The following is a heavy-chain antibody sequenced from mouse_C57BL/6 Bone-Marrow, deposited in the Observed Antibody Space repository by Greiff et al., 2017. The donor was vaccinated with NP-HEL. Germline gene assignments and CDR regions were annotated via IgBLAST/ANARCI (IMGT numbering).Heavy chain of an antibody. CDR2: ISSGSSTI. CDR3: ARPITTVVATEDFYAMDY. Sequence: EVQLVESGGGLVKPGGSLKLSCAASGFTFSDYGMHWVRQAPEKGLEWVAYISSGSSTIYYADTVKGRFTISRDNAKNTLFLQMTSLRSEDTAMYYCARPITTVVATEDFYAMDYWGQGTSVTVSS. J-gene: IGHJ4*01. D-gene: IGHD1-1*01. V-gene: IGHV5-17*01. CDR1: GFTFSDYG.